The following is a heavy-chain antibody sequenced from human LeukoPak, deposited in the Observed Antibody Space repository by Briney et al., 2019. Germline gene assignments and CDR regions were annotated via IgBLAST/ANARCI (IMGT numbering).Heavy chain of an antibody. CDR1: GFTFSSYG. CDR2: IWYDGSNK. J-gene: IGHJ4*02. D-gene: IGHD3-22*01. V-gene: IGHV3-33*06. CDR3: AKTYDSSGYGRAGIDY. Sequence: GGSLRLSCAASGFTFSSYGMHWVRQAPGKGLEWVAVIWYDGSNKYYADSVKGRFTISRDNFKNTLYLQMNSLRAEDTAVYYCAKTYDSSGYGRAGIDYWGQGTLVTVSS.